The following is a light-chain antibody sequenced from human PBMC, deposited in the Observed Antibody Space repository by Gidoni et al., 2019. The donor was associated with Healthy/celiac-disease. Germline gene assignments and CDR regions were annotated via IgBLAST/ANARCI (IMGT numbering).Light chain of an antibody. CDR3: QQRSNWPRT. J-gene: IGKJ1*01. CDR1: QSVSSY. CDR2: DAS. V-gene: IGKV3-11*01. Sequence: EIVLTQSPATLSLSPGDRATFSCRASQSVSSYLDWYQQKPGQAPRLLIYDASNRATGIPARFSGSGSGTDFTLTISSLEPEDFAVYYCQQRSNWPRTFXXXTKVEIK.